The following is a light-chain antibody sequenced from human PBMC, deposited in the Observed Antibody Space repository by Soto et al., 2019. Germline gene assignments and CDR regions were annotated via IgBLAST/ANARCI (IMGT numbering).Light chain of an antibody. CDR3: QQTYSTLSIT. J-gene: IGKJ5*01. CDR2: AAS. CDR1: ESIARH. V-gene: IGKV1-39*01. Sequence: DIQMTQSPSSLSASVGDRVTITCRASESIARHLNWYQQKPGKAPKLLIYAASSLQNGVPSRFRGGGTVTEFTLTISNLQPEDFATYYCQQTYSTLSITFGQGTRLEIK.